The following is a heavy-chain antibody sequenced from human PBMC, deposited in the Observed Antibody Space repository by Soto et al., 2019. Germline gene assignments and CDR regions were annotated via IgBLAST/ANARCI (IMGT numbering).Heavy chain of an antibody. J-gene: IGHJ4*02. CDR1: GYSVSSNSAA. CDR3: ARGLAVPVGPLDY. CDR2: TYYRSKWYN. Sequence: PXQTLSLTCAISGYSVSSNSAAWNLIRQSPSRGLEWLGRTYYRSKWYNDYAVSVKSRITINPDTSKNQFSLQLNSVTPEDTAVYYCARGLAVPVGPLDYWGQGTLVTVSS. V-gene: IGHV6-1*01. D-gene: IGHD6-19*01.